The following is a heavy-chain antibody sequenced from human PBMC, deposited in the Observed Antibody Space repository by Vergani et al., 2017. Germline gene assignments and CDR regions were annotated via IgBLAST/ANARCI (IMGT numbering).Heavy chain of an antibody. CDR3: ARALYGDYRWFDP. CDR2: INSDGSST. CDR1: GFTFSSYW. Sequence: EVQLVESGGGLVQPGGSLRLSCAASGFTFSSYWMHWVRQAPGKGLVWVSRINSDGSSTDYAYSVRGRFTISRDNAKNTLYLQMNSLIAEDTAVYYCARALYGDYRWFDPWGQGTLVTVSS. V-gene: IGHV3-74*01. J-gene: IGHJ5*02. D-gene: IGHD4-17*01.